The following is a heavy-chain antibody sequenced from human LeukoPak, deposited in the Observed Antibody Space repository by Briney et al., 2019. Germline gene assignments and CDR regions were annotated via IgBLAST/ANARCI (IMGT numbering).Heavy chain of an antibody. CDR2: SGSGGST. D-gene: IGHD3-16*01. CDR1: GYTFSTYA. V-gene: IGHV3-23*01. CDR3: AKDMRFDP. Sequence: GGSLRLFCEGFGYTFSTYAMSWVRQAPGKGLEWVSGSGSGGSTDYADSVKGRFTISRDNSKNTLYLQMNSLRAEDTAIYFCAKDMRFDPWGQGTLVTVSS. J-gene: IGHJ5*02.